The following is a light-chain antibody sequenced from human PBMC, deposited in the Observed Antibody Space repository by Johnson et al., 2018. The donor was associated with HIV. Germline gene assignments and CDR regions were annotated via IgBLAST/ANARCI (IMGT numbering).Light chain of an antibody. CDR1: SSNIGNNY. V-gene: IGLV1-51*01. CDR2: DNN. J-gene: IGLJ1*01. Sequence: QSVLTQPPSVSAAPGQKVTISCSGSSSNIGNNYVSWYQQLPGTAPKLLIYDNNKRPSGIPDRFSGSKSGTSATLGITGLQTGDEADYYCGTWDSSLSAYVFGTWTKVPVL. CDR3: GTWDSSLSAYV.